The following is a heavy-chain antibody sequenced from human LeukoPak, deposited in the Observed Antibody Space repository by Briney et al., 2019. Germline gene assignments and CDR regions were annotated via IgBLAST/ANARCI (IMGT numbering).Heavy chain of an antibody. J-gene: IGHJ4*02. Sequence: GGSLSLSCEASGFPFTKYAMGWVRQAPAKGLEWVSVMSASIGSRYYADYVKGRFSISRDNSHNTQYLQMNNLRAEDTAVYYCAKVKIYDSSSYYSHCFYNWGQGTLVTVSS. CDR1: GFPFTKYA. V-gene: IGHV3-23*01. CDR2: MSASIGSR. CDR3: AKVKIYDSSSYYSHCFYN. D-gene: IGHD3-22*01.